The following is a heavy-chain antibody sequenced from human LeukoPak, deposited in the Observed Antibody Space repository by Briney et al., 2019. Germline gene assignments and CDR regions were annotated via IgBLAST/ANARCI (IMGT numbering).Heavy chain of an antibody. Sequence: GGSLRLSCAASGFTYSTFSMNWVRQTPGKGREWVSVISGSGSDIYDDDSVKGRFTISRDNPKRSLYLQMNSLRAEDTAVYYCARRTFPNDAFDVWGQGTVVTVSS. CDR1: GFTYSTFS. J-gene: IGHJ3*01. CDR3: ARRTFPNDAFDV. V-gene: IGHV3-21*01. D-gene: IGHD1-7*01. CDR2: ISGSGSDI.